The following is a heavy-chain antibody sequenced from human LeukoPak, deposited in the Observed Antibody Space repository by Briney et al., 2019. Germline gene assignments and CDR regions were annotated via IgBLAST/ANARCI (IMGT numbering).Heavy chain of an antibody. CDR2: IYYSGST. Sequence: SETLSLTCTVSGGSISTYYWSWIRQPPGKGLEWIGYIYYSGSTNYNPSLKSQFTMSVDTSKNQFSLKLSSVTAADTAVYYCAIHSYSSSLCDYWGQGTLVSVSS. V-gene: IGHV4-59*08. CDR1: GGSISTYY. CDR3: AIHSYSSSLCDY. D-gene: IGHD6-6*01. J-gene: IGHJ4*02.